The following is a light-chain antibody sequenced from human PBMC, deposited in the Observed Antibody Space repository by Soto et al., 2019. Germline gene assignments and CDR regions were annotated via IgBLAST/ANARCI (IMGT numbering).Light chain of an antibody. CDR1: QSISSNY. CDR3: QHYGSSRWT. V-gene: IGKV3-20*01. J-gene: IGKJ1*01. CDR2: GAS. Sequence: EIVLTQSPGTLSLSPGERATLSCRASQSISSNYFAWYQQKPGQAPRLLIYGASSRATDIPDRFSGSGSGTDFTLTISRLEPEDFAVYYCQHYGSSRWTFGQGTKVEIK.